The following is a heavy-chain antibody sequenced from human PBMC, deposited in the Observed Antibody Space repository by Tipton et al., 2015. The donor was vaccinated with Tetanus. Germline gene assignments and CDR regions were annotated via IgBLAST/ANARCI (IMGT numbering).Heavy chain of an antibody. D-gene: IGHD5-24*01. CDR1: GGSMSNNY. V-gene: IGHV4-59*01. J-gene: IGHJ4*02. CDR3: ARTTRRWLHPDN. CDR2: IFHSGST. Sequence: LTCTVSGGSMSNNYWSWIRQPPGKGLEWIAYIFHSGSTNYSPSLKSRVAISMDTSKNQISLKLTSVTAADTAVYYCARTTRRWLHPDNWGQGTLVTVSS.